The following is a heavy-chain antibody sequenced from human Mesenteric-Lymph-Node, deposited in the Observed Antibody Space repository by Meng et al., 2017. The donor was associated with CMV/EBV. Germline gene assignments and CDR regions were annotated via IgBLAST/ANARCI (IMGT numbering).Heavy chain of an antibody. J-gene: IGHJ6*02. CDR1: GFIVSSKY. D-gene: IGHD2-2*01. Sequence: GESLKISCAASGFIVSSKYMSWVRQAPGKGLEWVSIISYDLITYYADSVKGRFTISRDNSKNTVYLQMNSLRTEDTAVYFCARERGYCRSVSCLPPGKSYWYYYGMDVWGQGTTVTVSS. CDR3: ARERGYCRSVSCLPPGKSYWYYYGMDV. V-gene: IGHV3-53*01. CDR2: ISYDLIT.